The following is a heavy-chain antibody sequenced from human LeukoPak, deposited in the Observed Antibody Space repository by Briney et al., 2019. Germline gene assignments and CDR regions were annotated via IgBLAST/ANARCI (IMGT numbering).Heavy chain of an antibody. J-gene: IGHJ4*02. CDR2: INHSGST. Sequence: KASETLSLTCAVYGGSFSGYYWSWIRLPPGKGLEWIGEINHSGSTYYNPSLKSRVTISVDTSKNQFSLKLSSVTAADTAVYYCASRLISSGWYGGFDYWGQGTLVTVSS. CDR3: ASRLISSGWYGGFDY. CDR1: GGSFSGYY. V-gene: IGHV4-34*01. D-gene: IGHD6-19*01.